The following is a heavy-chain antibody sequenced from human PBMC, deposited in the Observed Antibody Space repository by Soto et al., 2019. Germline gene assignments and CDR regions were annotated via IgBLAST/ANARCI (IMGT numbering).Heavy chain of an antibody. D-gene: IGHD2-2*02. Sequence: PSETLSLTCTVSGGSVSSDNHYWTWIRQPPGKGLEWIGYAHYSGSTNYNPSLKSRVTISADTSKNQFSLKLSSVTAADTAVYYCARVSSSCRSTICYIGGYNWFDPWGQGTLVTVSS. J-gene: IGHJ5*02. CDR1: GGSVSSDNHY. CDR3: ARVSSSCRSTICYIGGYNWFDP. CDR2: AHYSGST. V-gene: IGHV4-61*01.